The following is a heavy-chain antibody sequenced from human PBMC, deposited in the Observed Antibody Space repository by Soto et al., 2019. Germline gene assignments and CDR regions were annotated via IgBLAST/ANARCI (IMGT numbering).Heavy chain of an antibody. J-gene: IGHJ4*02. Sequence: QLQLQESGSGLVKPSQTLSLTCAVSGGSISSGGYSWSWIRQPPGKGLEWIGYIYHSGSTYYNPSLPSLVTLPVGRSLTQVSLHLSSVAAADSAVDYGAAAPMWWGQGTLGTVSS. V-gene: IGHV4-30-2*01. CDR2: IYHSGST. CDR1: GGSISSGGYS. CDR3: AAAPMW. D-gene: IGHD2-21*01.